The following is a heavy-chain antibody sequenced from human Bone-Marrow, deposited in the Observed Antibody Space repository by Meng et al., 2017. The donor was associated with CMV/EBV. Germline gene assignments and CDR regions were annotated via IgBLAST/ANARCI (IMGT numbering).Heavy chain of an antibody. V-gene: IGHV1-8*03. CDR1: GYTFTSYD. CDR3: ASSITMVRGVMRGMDV. CDR2: MNPNSGNT. D-gene: IGHD3-10*01. Sequence: ASVKVSCKASGYTFTSYDINWVRQATGQGLEWMGWMNPNSGNTGYAQKFQGRVTITRNTSISTAYMELSSLRSEDTAVYYCASSITMVRGVMRGMDVWGQGTTV. J-gene: IGHJ6*01.